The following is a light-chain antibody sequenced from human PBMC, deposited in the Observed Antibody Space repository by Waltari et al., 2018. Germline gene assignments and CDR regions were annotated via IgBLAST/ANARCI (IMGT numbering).Light chain of an antibody. V-gene: IGKV1-5*03. CDR3: QQYHSSPGT. Sequence: DIQMTQSPSTLSASVGDRVTITCRASQSISTWLAWYQQKPGKAPNLLIYKASTLETGVPSRFSCSGSGTDFTLTISSLQPDDFATYYCQQYHSSPGTFGQGTKVEIK. CDR1: QSISTW. CDR2: KAS. J-gene: IGKJ1*01.